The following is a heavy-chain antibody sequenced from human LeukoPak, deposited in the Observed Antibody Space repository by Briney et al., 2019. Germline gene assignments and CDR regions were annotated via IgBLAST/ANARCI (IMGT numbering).Heavy chain of an antibody. J-gene: IGHJ2*01. CDR3: ASSGSYGGDWYFDL. CDR1: GGTFSSYA. Sequence: ASVKVSCKASGGTFSSYAISWVRQAPGQGLEWMGGIIPIFGTANYAQKFQGRVTITTDESTSTAYMELSSLRSEDTAVYYCASSGSYGGDWYFDLWGRGTLVTVSS. CDR2: IIPIFGTA. V-gene: IGHV1-69*05. D-gene: IGHD1-26*01.